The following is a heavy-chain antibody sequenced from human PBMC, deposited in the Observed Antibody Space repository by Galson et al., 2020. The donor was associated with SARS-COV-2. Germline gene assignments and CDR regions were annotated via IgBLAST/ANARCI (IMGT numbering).Heavy chain of an antibody. CDR1: GFSLSTSGMC. CDR2: IDWDDDK. Sequence: ESGPTLVKPTQTLTLTCTFSGFSLSTSGMCVSWIRQPPGKALEWLARIDWDDDKYYSTSLKTRLTISKDTSKNQVVLTMTNMDPVDTATYYCERDHYDILTGYYRAFDYWGQGTLVTVSS. D-gene: IGHD3-9*01. CDR3: ERDHYDILTGYYRAFDY. V-gene: IGHV2-70*11. J-gene: IGHJ4*02.